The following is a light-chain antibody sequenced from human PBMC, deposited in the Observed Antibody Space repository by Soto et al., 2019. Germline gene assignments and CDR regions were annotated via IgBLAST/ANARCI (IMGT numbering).Light chain of an antibody. V-gene: IGKV3-20*01. CDR2: DAS. CDR3: QQFSSYPLT. J-gene: IGKJ4*01. Sequence: IVLTQSPGTLSLSQGDRPPLXCRASQTVRNNYLAWYQQKPGQAPRLLIYDASSRATGIPDRFSGGGSGTDFTLTISRLEPEDFAVYYCQQFSSYPLTFGGGTKVDIK. CDR1: QTVRNNY.